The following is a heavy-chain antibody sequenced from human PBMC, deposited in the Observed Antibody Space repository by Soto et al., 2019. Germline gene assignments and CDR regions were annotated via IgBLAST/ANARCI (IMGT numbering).Heavy chain of an antibody. CDR1: GGSISSYY. D-gene: IGHD2-15*01. J-gene: IGHJ6*02. Sequence: QVQLQESGPGLVKPSETLSLTCTVSGGSISSYYWSWIRQPPGKGLEWIGYIYYSGSTNYNPSLKSRVTISVDTSKNQFSLKLSSVTAADTAVYYCASLGCSGGSCPYYYYYGMDVWGQGTTVTVSS. CDR2: IYYSGST. V-gene: IGHV4-59*01. CDR3: ASLGCSGGSCPYYYYYGMDV.